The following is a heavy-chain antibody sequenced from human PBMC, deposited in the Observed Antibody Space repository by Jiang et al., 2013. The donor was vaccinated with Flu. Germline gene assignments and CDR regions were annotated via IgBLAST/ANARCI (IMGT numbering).Heavy chain of an antibody. J-gene: IGHJ6*02. V-gene: IGHV5-51*01. CDR1: GYSFTSYW. Sequence: SCKGSGYSFTSYWIGWVRQMPGKGLEWMGIIYPGDSDTRYSPSFQGQVTISADKSISTAYLQWSSLKASDTAMYYCARLGNSGGLTGTEFDYYYYGMDVWGQGTTVTVSS. CDR3: ARLGNSGGLTGTEFDYYYYGMDV. D-gene: IGHD1-20*01. CDR2: IYPGDSDT.